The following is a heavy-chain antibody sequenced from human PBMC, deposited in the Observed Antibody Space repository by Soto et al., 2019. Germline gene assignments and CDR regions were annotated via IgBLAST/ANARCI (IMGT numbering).Heavy chain of an antibody. Sequence: ASVKVSCKASGYTFTGYYMHWVRQAPGQGLEWMGWINPNSGGTNYAQKFQGRVTMTRDTSISTAYMELSRLRSDNTAVYYCAREDQYYYYGVDVWGQGTTVTVSS. CDR2: INPNSGGT. V-gene: IGHV1-2*02. CDR3: AREDQYYYYGVDV. J-gene: IGHJ6*02. CDR1: GYTFTGYY.